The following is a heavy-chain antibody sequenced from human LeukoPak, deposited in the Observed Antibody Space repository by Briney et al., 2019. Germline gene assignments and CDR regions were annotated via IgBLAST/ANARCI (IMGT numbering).Heavy chain of an antibody. Sequence: PSETLSLTCTVSGGFISSYYWSWIRQPPGKGLEWIGYIYYSGSTNYNPSLKSRVTISVDTSKNQLSLRLSSVTAADTAIYYCVGHHYFASGSLRGWFDSWGQGTLVTVSS. D-gene: IGHD3-10*01. CDR3: VGHHYFASGSLRGWFDS. J-gene: IGHJ5*01. CDR2: IYYSGST. V-gene: IGHV4-59*12. CDR1: GGFISSYY.